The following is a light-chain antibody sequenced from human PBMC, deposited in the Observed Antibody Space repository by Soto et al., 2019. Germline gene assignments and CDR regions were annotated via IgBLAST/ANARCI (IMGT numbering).Light chain of an antibody. CDR1: QSVTSSY. CDR2: GAS. V-gene: IGKV3-20*01. J-gene: IGKJ4*01. CDR3: QQYSTSRLT. Sequence: EIVLTQSPGTLSLSPGERATLSCRASQSVTSSYLAWYQQKPGQAPRLLISGASSRATGIPDRFSGSWSGTDFTLPISRREPEDWEVYYCQQYSTSRLTFGGGTKVEIK.